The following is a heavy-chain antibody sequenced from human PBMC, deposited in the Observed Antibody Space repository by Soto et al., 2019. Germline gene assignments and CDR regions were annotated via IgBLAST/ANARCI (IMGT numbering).Heavy chain of an antibody. CDR2: INAGNGNT. D-gene: IGHD3-10*01. CDR3: ARGRYYYGPDRPYYFDY. Sequence: GAPVKVSRKASGYTLTSYAMYLVRQAPGQRLEWMGWINAGNGNTKYSQKFQGRVTITRGTSASTAYMELSSLRSEDTAVYYCARGRYYYGPDRPYYFDYWGQGTLVTVSS. CDR1: GYTLTSYA. J-gene: IGHJ4*02. V-gene: IGHV1-3*01.